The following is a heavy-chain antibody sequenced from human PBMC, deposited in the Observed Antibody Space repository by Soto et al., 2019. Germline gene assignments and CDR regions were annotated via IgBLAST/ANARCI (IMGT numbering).Heavy chain of an antibody. J-gene: IGHJ4*02. CDR2: ISAHNGNT. Sequence: QVHLVQSGAEVKKPGASVKVSCKASGYTFTSYGITWVRQAPGQGLEWMGWISAHNGNTDYAQKLQGRVIVTRDTPPSTAYLGLRSLRSDDTAVYYCARGRYGDYWGQGALVTVSS. V-gene: IGHV1-18*01. CDR1: GYTFTSYG. CDR3: ARGRYGDY. D-gene: IGHD1-1*01.